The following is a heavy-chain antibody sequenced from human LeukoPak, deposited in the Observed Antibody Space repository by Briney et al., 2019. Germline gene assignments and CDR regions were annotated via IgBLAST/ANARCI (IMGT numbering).Heavy chain of an antibody. D-gene: IGHD6-13*01. J-gene: IGHJ4*02. CDR2: IYYSGST. Sequence: SETLSLTCTVSGGSISRSSYYWGWIRQPPGKGLEWIGSIYYSGSTYYNPSLKSRVTISVDTSKNQFSLKLSSVTAADTAVYYCARDSASSWYNHPDYWGQGTLVTVSS. CDR1: GGSISRSSYY. V-gene: IGHV4-39*07. CDR3: ARDSASSWYNHPDY.